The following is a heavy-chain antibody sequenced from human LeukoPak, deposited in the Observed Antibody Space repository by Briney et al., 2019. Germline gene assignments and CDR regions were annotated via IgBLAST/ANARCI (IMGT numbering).Heavy chain of an antibody. J-gene: IGHJ5*02. Sequence: SETLSLTCTVSGDSISNYYWSWIRQPPGKGLEWIGYIYYSGSTNYNPSLKSRVTISLDTSKNQFSLKLTSVTAADTAVYYCARRVSYRNCFDPWGQGTLVTVSS. CDR2: IYYSGST. CDR3: ARRVSYRNCFDP. V-gene: IGHV4-59*08. CDR1: GDSISNYY. D-gene: IGHD1-26*01.